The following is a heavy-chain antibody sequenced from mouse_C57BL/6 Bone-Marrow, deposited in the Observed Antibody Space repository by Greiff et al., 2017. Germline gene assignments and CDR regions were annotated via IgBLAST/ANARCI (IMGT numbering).Heavy chain of an antibody. CDR2: INPSSGYS. V-gene: IGHV1-4*01. CDR3: ARTGALDY. J-gene: IGHJ2*01. Sequence: VKLQQSGAELARPGASVKLSCMASGYTFTSYSMHWVKQRPGQGLEWIGYINPSSGYSTYNQTFTDKATFTAYKSASADYMQLSSLTSEDSAVYYCARTGALDYWGQGTTLTVAA. CDR1: GYTFTSYS. D-gene: IGHD4-1*01.